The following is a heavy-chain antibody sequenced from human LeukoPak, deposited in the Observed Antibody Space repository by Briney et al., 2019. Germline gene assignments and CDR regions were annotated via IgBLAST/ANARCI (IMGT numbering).Heavy chain of an antibody. J-gene: IGHJ4*02. Sequence: GGSLRLSCAASGFTFSSYGMHWVRQAPGKGLEWVAVMWYDGSNKYYADSVKGRFTISRDNSKDTLYLQMNSLRAEDTAVYYCARDRYDSIDYWGQGTLVTVSS. V-gene: IGHV3-33*01. D-gene: IGHD3-22*01. CDR2: MWYDGSNK. CDR3: ARDRYDSIDY. CDR1: GFTFSSYG.